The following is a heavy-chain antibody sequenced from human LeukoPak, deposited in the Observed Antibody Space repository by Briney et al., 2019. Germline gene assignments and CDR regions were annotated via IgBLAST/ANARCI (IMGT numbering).Heavy chain of an antibody. CDR3: ARGQWLPDY. V-gene: IGHV4-59*01. J-gene: IGHJ4*02. CDR2: IYYSGST. Sequence: PGGSLRLSCAASGFTFSNAWMSWIRQPPGKGLEWIGYIYYSGSTNYNPSLKSRVTISVDTSKNQFSLKLSSVTAADTAVYYCARGQWLPDYWGQGTLVTVSS. D-gene: IGHD6-19*01. CDR1: GFTFSNAW.